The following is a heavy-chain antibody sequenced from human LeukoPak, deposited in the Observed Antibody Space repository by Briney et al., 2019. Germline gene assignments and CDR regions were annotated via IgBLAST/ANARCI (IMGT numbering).Heavy chain of an antibody. CDR1: GFTFDDYG. CDR3: ATGPYDILTGYYGYFDY. V-gene: IGHV3-20*04. Sequence: GGSLRLSCAAFGFTFDDYGMSWVRQAPGKGLEWVSGINWNGGSTGYADSVKGRFTISRDNAKNSLYLQMNSLRVEDTALYYCATGPYDILTGYYGYFDYWGQGTLVTVSS. CDR2: INWNGGST. D-gene: IGHD3-9*01. J-gene: IGHJ4*02.